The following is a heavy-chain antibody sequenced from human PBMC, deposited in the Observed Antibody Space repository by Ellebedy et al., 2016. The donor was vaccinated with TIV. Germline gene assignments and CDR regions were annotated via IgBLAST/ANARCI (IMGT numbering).Heavy chain of an antibody. CDR3: ARGRGVTTPGRNYFDY. V-gene: IGHV5-51*01. CDR1: GYSFTSYW. D-gene: IGHD4-17*01. CDR2: IYPADSDT. J-gene: IGHJ4*02. Sequence: GESLKISXKGSGYSFTSYWIGWVRQMPGKGLEWMGVIYPADSDTRYRPSFQGQVTMSADKSFSTAYLQWSTLKASDTAMYYCARGRGVTTPGRNYFDYWGQGTQVTVSS.